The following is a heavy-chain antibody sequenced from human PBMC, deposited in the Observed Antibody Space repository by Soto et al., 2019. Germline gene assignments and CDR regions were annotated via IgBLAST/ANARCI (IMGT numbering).Heavy chain of an antibody. CDR3: ARGHEYRTYYYYYYIDV. CDR1: GYTFTSYD. Sequence: ASVKVSCKASGYTFTSYDINWVRQATGQGLEWMGWMNPNSGNTGYAQKFQGRVTMTRNTSISTAYMELSSLRSEDTAVYYCARGHEYRTYYYYYYIDVWGKGTTVTVSS. J-gene: IGHJ6*03. V-gene: IGHV1-8*01. D-gene: IGHD4-4*01. CDR2: MNPNSGNT.